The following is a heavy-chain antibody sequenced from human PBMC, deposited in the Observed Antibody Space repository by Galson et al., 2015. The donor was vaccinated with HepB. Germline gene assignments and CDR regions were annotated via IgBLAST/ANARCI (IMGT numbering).Heavy chain of an antibody. CDR2: TYYRSKWYN. V-gene: IGHV6-1*01. CDR1: GDSVSSNSAA. J-gene: IGHJ5*02. CDR3: AREGYHKPPPKNWFDP. D-gene: IGHD1-14*01. Sequence: CAISGDSVSSNSAAWNWIRQSPSRGLEWLGRTYYRSKWYNDYAVSVKSRITINPDTSKNQFSLQLNSVTPEDTAVYYCAREGYHKPPPKNWFDPWGQGTLVTVSS.